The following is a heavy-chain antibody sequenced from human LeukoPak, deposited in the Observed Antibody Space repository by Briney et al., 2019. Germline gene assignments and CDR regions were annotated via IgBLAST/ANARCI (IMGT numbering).Heavy chain of an antibody. CDR2: ISGSGGST. CDR3: AKLPSELLLDAFDI. D-gene: IGHD2-21*02. V-gene: IGHV3-23*01. Sequence: PGGSVTLSCAASGFTFCSYAMRWVRQAPGKGREWVSAISGSGGSTYYADSVKGRFTIPRDNSKNTLYLQMNSLRAEDTAVYYCAKLPSELLLDAFDIWGQGTMVTVSS. CDR1: GFTFCSYA. J-gene: IGHJ3*02.